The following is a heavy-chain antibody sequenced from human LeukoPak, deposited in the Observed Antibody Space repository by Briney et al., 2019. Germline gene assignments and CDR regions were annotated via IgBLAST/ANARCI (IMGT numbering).Heavy chain of an antibody. CDR2: IYYSGST. D-gene: IGHD6-19*01. V-gene: IGHV4-59*01. Sequence: SETLSLTCTVSGGSISSYYWSWIRQPPGKGLEWIGYIYYSGSTNYNPSLKSRVTISVDTSKNQFSLKLSSVTAADTAVYYCARTGIAVAGPGSWFDPWGQGTLVTVSS. CDR1: GGSISSYY. J-gene: IGHJ5*02. CDR3: ARTGIAVAGPGSWFDP.